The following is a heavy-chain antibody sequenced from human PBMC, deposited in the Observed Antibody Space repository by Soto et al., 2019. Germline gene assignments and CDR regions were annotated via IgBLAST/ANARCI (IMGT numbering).Heavy chain of an antibody. J-gene: IGHJ6*02. CDR3: AKDSPNIAARPRYYYGMDV. Sequence: GGSLRLSCAASGFTFSSYAMSWVRQAPGKGLEWVSAISGSGGSTYYADSVKGRFTISRDNSKNTLYLQMNSLRAEDTAVYYCAKDSPNIAARPRYYYGMDVWGQGTTVTVSS. CDR1: GFTFSSYA. D-gene: IGHD6-6*01. CDR2: ISGSGGST. V-gene: IGHV3-23*01.